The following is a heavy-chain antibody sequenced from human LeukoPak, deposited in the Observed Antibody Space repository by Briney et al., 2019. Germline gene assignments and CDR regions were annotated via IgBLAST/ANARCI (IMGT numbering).Heavy chain of an antibody. J-gene: IGHJ5*02. CDR2: INHSGST. Sequence: SETLSLTCAVYGGSFSGYYWSWIRQPPGKGLEWIGEINHSGSTNYNPSLKSRVTISVDTSKNQFSLKLSSVTAADTAVYYCANVGGSYYDFWSGYPNWFDPWGQGTLVTVSP. CDR1: GGSFSGYY. D-gene: IGHD3-3*01. CDR3: ANVGGSYYDFWSGYPNWFDP. V-gene: IGHV4-34*01.